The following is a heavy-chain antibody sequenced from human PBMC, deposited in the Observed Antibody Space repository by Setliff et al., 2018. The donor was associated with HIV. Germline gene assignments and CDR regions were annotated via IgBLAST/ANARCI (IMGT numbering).Heavy chain of an antibody. CDR3: ARQGNIVVVASFDY. Sequence: SETLSLTCTVSGGSISTSNYYWGWVRQPPGKGLEWVGNVDYTGSTYYNPSLKSRVTISVDTSKNQFSLRLNSVTAADTAVYYCARQGNIVVVASFDYWGQGTLVTVS. V-gene: IGHV4-39*07. D-gene: IGHD2-15*01. CDR2: VDYTGST. CDR1: GGSISTSNYY. J-gene: IGHJ4*02.